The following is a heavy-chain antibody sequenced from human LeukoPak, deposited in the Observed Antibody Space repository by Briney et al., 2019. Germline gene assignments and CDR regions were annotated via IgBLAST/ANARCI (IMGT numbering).Heavy chain of an antibody. D-gene: IGHD2-15*01. J-gene: IGHJ4*02. V-gene: IGHV3-23*01. Sequence: PGGSLRLSCAASGLILSNFAMTWVRQAPGKGLEWVPSITISGDDTFYADSVKGRFTISRDNSKNTLCLQMNSLKAEDTAVYYCARELRPNDYWGQGTLVTVSS. CDR1: GLILSNFA. CDR2: ITISGDDT. CDR3: ARELRPNDY.